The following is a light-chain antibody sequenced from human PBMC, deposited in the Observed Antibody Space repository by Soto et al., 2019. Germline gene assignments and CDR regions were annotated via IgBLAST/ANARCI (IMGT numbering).Light chain of an antibody. V-gene: IGLV1-51*01. CDR1: SSNIGNNY. Sequence: QSVLTQPPSVSAAPRQKVTISCSGRSSNIGNNYVSWYQQLPGTAPKLLIYDNNKRPSGIPDRFSVSKSGTSATLGITGLQTGDEADYYCGTWDSSLSAGVFGGGTKVTVL. CDR3: GTWDSSLSAGV. J-gene: IGLJ2*01. CDR2: DNN.